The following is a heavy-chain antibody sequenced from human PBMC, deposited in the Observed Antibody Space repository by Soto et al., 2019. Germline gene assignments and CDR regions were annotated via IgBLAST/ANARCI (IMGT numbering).Heavy chain of an antibody. Sequence: QLLESGGGLVQPRGSLRLSCAASGFTFSSYSMNWVRQAPGKGLQWVATVGGGGDNIFYADSVKGRFTISRDDSQNMVFLQMNSLRPEDTAVYFCAKRDSGSGRSPPLINYWGQGTLVTVSS. CDR1: GFTFSSYS. CDR3: AKRDSGSGRSPPLINY. CDR2: VGGGGDNI. V-gene: IGHV3-23*01. J-gene: IGHJ4*02. D-gene: IGHD3-10*01.